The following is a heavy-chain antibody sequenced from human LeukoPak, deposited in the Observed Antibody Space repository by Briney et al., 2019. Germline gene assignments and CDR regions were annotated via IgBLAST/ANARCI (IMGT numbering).Heavy chain of an antibody. CDR3: ATDRDYVWGS. CDR1: SESFSGYF. V-gene: IGHV3-7*01. Sequence: ETLSLTCAIYSESFSGYFWSWIRQPPGKGLEWVANIKQDGSEKYYVDSVKGRFTISRDNAKNSLYLQMNSLRVEDTAVYYCATDRDYVWGSWGQGTLVTVSS. CDR2: IKQDGSEK. D-gene: IGHD3-16*01. J-gene: IGHJ4*02.